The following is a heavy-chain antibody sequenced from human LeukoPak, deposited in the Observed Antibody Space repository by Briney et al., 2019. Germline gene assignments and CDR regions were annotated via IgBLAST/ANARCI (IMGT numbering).Heavy chain of an antibody. CDR3: AAEGDSSGYYSPLFLDY. CDR1: GYSISSGYY. Sequence: SETLSLTCAVSGYSISSGYYWGWIRQPPGKGLEWIGSIYHSGSTYYNPSLKSRVTISVDTSKNQFSLKLSSVTAADTAVHYCAAEGDSSGYYSPLFLDYWGQGTLVTVSS. CDR2: IYHSGST. D-gene: IGHD3-22*01. V-gene: IGHV4-38-2*01. J-gene: IGHJ4*02.